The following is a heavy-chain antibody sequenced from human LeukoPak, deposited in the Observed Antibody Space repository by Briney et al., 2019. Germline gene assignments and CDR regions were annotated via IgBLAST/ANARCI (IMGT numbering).Heavy chain of an antibody. Sequence: GGSLRLSCAASGFTFDDYGMSWVRHAPGKGLEWVSYISSSGSTIYYADSVKGRFTISRDNAKNSLYLQMNSLRAEDTAVYYCARDRGWGMDVWGKGTTVTISS. V-gene: IGHV3-48*03. J-gene: IGHJ6*03. CDR1: GFTFDDYG. D-gene: IGHD5-12*01. CDR2: ISSSGSTI. CDR3: ARDRGWGMDV.